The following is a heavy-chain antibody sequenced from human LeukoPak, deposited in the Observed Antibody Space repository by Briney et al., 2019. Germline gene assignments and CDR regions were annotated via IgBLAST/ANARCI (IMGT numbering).Heavy chain of an antibody. D-gene: IGHD3-22*01. CDR3: TAAAPKYYYDSSGSYYYYYMDV. CDR1: GFTFSNAW. CDR2: IKSKTDGGTT. Sequence: GGSLRLSCAASGFTFSNAWMSWVRQAPGKGLEWVGRIKSKTDGGTTDYAAPLKGRFTISRDDSKNTLYLQMNSLKTEDTAVYYCTAAAPKYYYDSSGSYYYYYMDVWGKGTTVTVSS. V-gene: IGHV3-15*01. J-gene: IGHJ6*03.